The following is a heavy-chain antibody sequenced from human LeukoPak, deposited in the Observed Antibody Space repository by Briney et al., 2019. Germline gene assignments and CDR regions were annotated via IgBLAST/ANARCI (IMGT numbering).Heavy chain of an antibody. V-gene: IGHV4-30-2*01. D-gene: IGHD3-10*01. CDR1: GGSISSGGYS. J-gene: IGHJ4*02. CDR3: ARNYYYGSGSLFDY. Sequence: SQTLSLTCAVSGGSISSGGYSWSWIRQPPGKGLEWIGYICHSGSTYYNPSLKSRVTISVDRSKNQFSLKLSSVTAADTAVYYCARNYYYGSGSLFDYWGQGTLVTVSS. CDR2: ICHSGST.